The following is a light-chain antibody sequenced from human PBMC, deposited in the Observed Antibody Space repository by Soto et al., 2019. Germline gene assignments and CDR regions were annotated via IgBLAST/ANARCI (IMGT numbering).Light chain of an antibody. Sequence: EIVLTQSPGTLSLSPGERATLSCRASQSVSNNYLAWYQQKPDQAPRLLIYGASSRATGIPDRFSGYGSGTDFTLTISRLAPEDFAVYYCLQYGSSPRTFGQGTKVEIK. V-gene: IGKV3-20*01. CDR3: LQYGSSPRT. CDR1: QSVSNNY. CDR2: GAS. J-gene: IGKJ1*01.